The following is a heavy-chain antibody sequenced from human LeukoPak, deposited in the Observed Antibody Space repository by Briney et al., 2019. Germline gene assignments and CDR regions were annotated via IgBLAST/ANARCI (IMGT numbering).Heavy chain of an antibody. D-gene: IGHD5-18*01. J-gene: IGHJ4*02. V-gene: IGHV3-53*01. CDR1: GFTVSSNY. CDR3: ARVAEIQLWLRSAFDY. CDR2: IYSADTT. Sequence: GGSLRLSCAASGFTVSSNYMSWVRQAPGKGLGWVSVIYSADTTYYADSVKGRFTISRDNAKNSLYLQMSSLRDEDTAVYYCARVAEIQLWLRSAFDYWGQGTLVTVSS.